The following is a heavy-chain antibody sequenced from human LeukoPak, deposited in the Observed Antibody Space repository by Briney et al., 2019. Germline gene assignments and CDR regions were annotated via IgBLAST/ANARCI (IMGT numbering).Heavy chain of an antibody. CDR3: ARHKFEGITIFGVANDAFDI. D-gene: IGHD3-3*01. V-gene: IGHV3-30*02. J-gene: IGHJ3*02. Sequence: GGSLRLSCAASGFTFSSYGMHWVRQAPGKGLEWVAFIRYDGSNKYYADSVKGRFTISRDNSKNTLYLQMNSLRAEDTAVYYCARHKFEGITIFGVANDAFDIWGQGTMVTVSS. CDR2: IRYDGSNK. CDR1: GFTFSSYG.